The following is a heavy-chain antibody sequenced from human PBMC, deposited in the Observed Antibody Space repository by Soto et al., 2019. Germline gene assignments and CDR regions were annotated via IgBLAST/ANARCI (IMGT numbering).Heavy chain of an antibody. Sequence: SETLSLTCTVSGGSISSGDYYWSWIRQPPGKGLEWIGYIYYSGSTYYNPSLKSRVTISVDTSKNQFSLKLSSVTAADTAVYYWARVIVLMVYATPNWFDPWGQGRLVTVSS. CDR1: GGSISSGDYY. V-gene: IGHV4-30-4*01. CDR3: ARVIVLMVYATPNWFDP. J-gene: IGHJ5*02. CDR2: IYYSGST. D-gene: IGHD2-8*01.